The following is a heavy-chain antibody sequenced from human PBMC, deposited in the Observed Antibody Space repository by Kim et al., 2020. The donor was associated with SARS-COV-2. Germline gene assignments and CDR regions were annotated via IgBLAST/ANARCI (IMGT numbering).Heavy chain of an antibody. CDR2: PTSGGT. Sequence: PTSGGTNYAQKFQGRVTMTRDTSISTAYMELSRLRSDDTAVYYCARGSVFWGQGTLVTVSS. J-gene: IGHJ4*02. V-gene: IGHV1-2*02. CDR3: ARGSVF.